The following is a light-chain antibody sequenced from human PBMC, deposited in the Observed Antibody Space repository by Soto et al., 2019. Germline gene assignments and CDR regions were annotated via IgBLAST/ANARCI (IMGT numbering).Light chain of an antibody. Sequence: DIVLTQSPLSLPVTPGEPASIYCRSSESLFTAGHNYLDWYVQKPGQSPQLLIYLGSHWASGVPDRFSGSGSGTDFTLKISRVEAEDVGVYYCMQALQTPLTFGGGTKVEI. J-gene: IGKJ4*01. V-gene: IGKV2-28*01. CDR1: ESLFTAGHNY. CDR3: MQALQTPLT. CDR2: LGS.